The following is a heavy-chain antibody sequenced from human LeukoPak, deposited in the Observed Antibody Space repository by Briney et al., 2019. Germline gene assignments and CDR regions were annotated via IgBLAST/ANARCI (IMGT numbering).Heavy chain of an antibody. V-gene: IGHV4-30-4*01. D-gene: IGHD3-10*01. Sequence: PSETLSLTCTVSGGSISSGDYYWSWIRQPPGKGLEWIEYIYYSGSTYYNPSLKSRVTISVDTSKNQFSLKLSSVTAADTAVYYCARDGAPRAGMDVWGQGTTVTVSS. CDR1: GGSISSGDYY. CDR2: IYYSGST. CDR3: ARDGAPRAGMDV. J-gene: IGHJ6*02.